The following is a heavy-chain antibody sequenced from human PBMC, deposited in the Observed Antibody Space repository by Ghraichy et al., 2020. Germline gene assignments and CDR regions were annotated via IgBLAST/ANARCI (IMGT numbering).Heavy chain of an antibody. Sequence: GGSLRLSCAASGFIFSSYSMNWVRQAPGKGLEWVSFITSSSNAIYYADSVKGRFTMSRDNAKNSVYLQMNSLRAEDTALYYCARGVGAVAGHYYYGMDVWGQGTTVTVSS. CDR2: ITSSSNAI. CDR1: GFIFSSYS. D-gene: IGHD6-19*01. J-gene: IGHJ6*02. V-gene: IGHV3-48*04. CDR3: ARGVGAVAGHYYYGMDV.